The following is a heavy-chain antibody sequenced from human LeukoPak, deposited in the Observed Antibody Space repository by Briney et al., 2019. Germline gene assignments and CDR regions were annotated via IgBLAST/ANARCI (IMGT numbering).Heavy chain of an antibody. J-gene: IGHJ4*02. V-gene: IGHV1-69*13. CDR1: GGTFSSYA. CDR3: ARGHGATMGLGDY. CDR2: IIPIFGTA. Sequence: SVKVSCKASGGTFSSYAISWVRQAPGHELEWMGGIIPIFGTANYAQKFQGRVTITEDESTSTAYMELSSLRSEDTAVYYCARGHGATMGLGDYWGQGTLVTVSS. D-gene: IGHD5-12*01.